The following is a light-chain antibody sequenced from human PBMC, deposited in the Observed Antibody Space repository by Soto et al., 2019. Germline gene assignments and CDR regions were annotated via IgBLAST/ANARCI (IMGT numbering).Light chain of an antibody. CDR1: QSVSGW. CDR3: QQYDNYWT. CDR2: KAS. Sequence: DIQMTQSPSTLSASVGDRVTIICRASQSVSGWLAWYQQKPGKAPKLLIYKASSLEGGVPSRFSGSGSGTEFTLTISSLQPDDFATYYCQQYDNYWTFCQGTRVEIK. V-gene: IGKV1-5*03. J-gene: IGKJ1*01.